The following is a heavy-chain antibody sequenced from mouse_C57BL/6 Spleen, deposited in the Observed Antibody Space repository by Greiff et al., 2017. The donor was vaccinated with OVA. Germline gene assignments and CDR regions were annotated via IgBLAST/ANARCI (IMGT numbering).Heavy chain of an antibody. CDR1: GYTFTSYW. Sequence: QVQLQQPGAELVKPGASVKLSCKASGYTFTSYWMHWVKQRPGRGLEWIGRIDPNSGGTKYNEKFKSKATLTVDKPSSTAYMQLSSLTSEDSADYYGARENWKGTPLFDYWGQGTTLTVSS. V-gene: IGHV1-72*01. D-gene: IGHD4-1*01. CDR2: IDPNSGGT. CDR3: ARENWKGTPLFDY. J-gene: IGHJ2*01.